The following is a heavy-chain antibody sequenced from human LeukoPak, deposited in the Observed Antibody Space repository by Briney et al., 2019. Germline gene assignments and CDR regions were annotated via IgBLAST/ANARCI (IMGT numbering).Heavy chain of an antibody. CDR3: SRENGAFSPFGY. Sequence: SGTLSLTCGVSGGSITSTNWWSWVRQPPGQGLEWIGEVSLSGLTNYNPPLSSRVIMALDTSKNHLSLHLTSVTAADTAVYCCSRENGAFSPFGYWGQGTLVTVSS. D-gene: IGHD2-8*01. V-gene: IGHV4-4*01. J-gene: IGHJ4*02. CDR2: VSLSGLT. CDR1: GGSITSTNW.